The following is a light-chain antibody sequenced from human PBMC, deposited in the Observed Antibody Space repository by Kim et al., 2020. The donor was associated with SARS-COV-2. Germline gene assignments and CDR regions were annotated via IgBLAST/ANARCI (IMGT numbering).Light chain of an antibody. V-gene: IGLV2-11*01. CDR1: ASDVGGYND. J-gene: IGLJ1*01. CDR2: DVS. Sequence: GQPGTISYTGTASDVGGYNDYAWYQQPPVKAPTLVIYDVSKRPSGVPDRFSGSKSGNTASLTISGLQAEDEADYYCCSYAGSYTYVFGTGTKVTVL. CDR3: CSYAGSYTYV.